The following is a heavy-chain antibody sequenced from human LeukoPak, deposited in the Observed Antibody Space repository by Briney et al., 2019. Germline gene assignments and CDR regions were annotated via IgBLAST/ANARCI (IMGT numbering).Heavy chain of an antibody. CDR3: ARDSLWFGELSFDY. CDR1: GFTFSNYA. V-gene: IGHV3-23*01. J-gene: IGHJ4*02. CDR2: ISESGSST. D-gene: IGHD3-10*01. Sequence: PGGSLRLSCAASGFTFSNYAMRWVRQAPGKGLEWVSVISESGSSTYYADSVKGRFTISRDNSKNTLYLQMNSLRAEDTAVYYCARDSLWFGELSFDYWGQGTLVTVSS.